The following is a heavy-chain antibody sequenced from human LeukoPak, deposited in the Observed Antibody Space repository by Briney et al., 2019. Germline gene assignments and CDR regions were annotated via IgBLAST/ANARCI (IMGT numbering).Heavy chain of an antibody. D-gene: IGHD5-12*01. CDR1: GFTFSSYS. Sequence: PGGSLRLSCAASGFTFSSYSMNWVRQAPGKGLEWVSSISSSSIYKYYADSVKGRFTISRDNAKKSLYLQMNSLRAEDTAVYYCARDLSGYDIFDYWGQGTLVTVSS. J-gene: IGHJ4*02. V-gene: IGHV3-21*01. CDR2: ISSSSIYK. CDR3: ARDLSGYDIFDY.